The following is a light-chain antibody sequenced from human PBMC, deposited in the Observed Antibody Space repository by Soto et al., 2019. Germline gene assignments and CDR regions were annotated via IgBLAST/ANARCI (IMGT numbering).Light chain of an antibody. CDR2: EVT. CDR3: CSYASRGTHVT. Sequence: QSALTQPASVSGSPGQSITISCTGTNSDFGNYNLVSWYQQNPGKAPKLIIYEVTKRPSGVSNRFSGSRSGNTASLTISGLQAEDEATYHCCSYASRGTHVTFGGGTKLTVL. CDR1: NSDFGNYNL. J-gene: IGLJ2*01. V-gene: IGLV2-23*02.